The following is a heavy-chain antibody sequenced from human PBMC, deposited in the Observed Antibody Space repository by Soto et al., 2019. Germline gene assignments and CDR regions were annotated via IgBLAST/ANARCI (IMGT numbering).Heavy chain of an antibody. J-gene: IGHJ6*02. CDR2: ISGSGGST. CDR3: AKGQDDILSGHLYYCYGLDV. CDR1: GFTFSSYA. D-gene: IGHD3-9*01. V-gene: IGHV3-23*01. Sequence: GGSLRLSCAASGFTFSSYAMSWVRQAPGKGLEWVSAISGSGGSTYYADSVKGRFTISRDNSKNTLYLQMNSLRAEDTAVYYCAKGQDDILSGHLYYCYGLDVSSQGTTDIGSS.